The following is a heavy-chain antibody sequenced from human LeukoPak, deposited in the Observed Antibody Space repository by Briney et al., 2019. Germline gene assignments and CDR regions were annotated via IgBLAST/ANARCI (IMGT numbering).Heavy chain of an antibody. D-gene: IGHD3-3*01. J-gene: IGHJ5*02. Sequence: PGGSLRLSCAASGFTFSSYAMSWVRQAPGKGLEWVSAISGSGGSTYYADSVKGRFTISRDNSKNTLYLQMNSLRAEDTAVYYCAKDLVTMTIFGVVPNWFDPWGQGTLVTVSS. CDR2: ISGSGGST. CDR1: GFTFSSYA. V-gene: IGHV3-23*01. CDR3: AKDLVTMTIFGVVPNWFDP.